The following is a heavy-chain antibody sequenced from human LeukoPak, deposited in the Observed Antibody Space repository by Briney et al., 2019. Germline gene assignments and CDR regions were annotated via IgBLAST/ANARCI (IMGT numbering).Heavy chain of an antibody. V-gene: IGHV4-59*12. CDR3: ARVNASERAAYYFDY. J-gene: IGHJ4*02. CDR2: IFYSGST. Sequence: SETLSLTCTVSGDTISSYYWSWIRQPPGKGLEWIGYIFYSGSTNYNPSLKSRVTMSVDTSKNQFSLKLTSLTAADTAVYYCARVNASERAAYYFDYWGQGTLVTVSS. D-gene: IGHD1-14*01. CDR1: GDTISSYY.